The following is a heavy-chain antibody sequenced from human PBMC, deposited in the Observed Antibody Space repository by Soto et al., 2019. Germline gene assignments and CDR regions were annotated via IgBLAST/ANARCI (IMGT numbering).Heavy chain of an antibody. D-gene: IGHD2-21*02. Sequence: EVHLVESGGGLVKPGGSLRLSCAVSGFTFSSCTMNWVRQAPGKGMEWVSSISPSTSHIYYADSVKGRFTISRDNAKQSLFLQMNSLRAEDTAVYYCLGFSGGACHQNYGMDVWGQGTTVTVSS. CDR2: ISPSTSHI. J-gene: IGHJ6*02. CDR1: GFTFSSCT. V-gene: IGHV3-21*01. CDR3: LGFSGGACHQNYGMDV.